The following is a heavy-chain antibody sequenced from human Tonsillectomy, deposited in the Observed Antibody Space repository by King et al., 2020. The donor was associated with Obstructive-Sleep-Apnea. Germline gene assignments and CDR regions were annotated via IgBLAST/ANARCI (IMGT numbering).Heavy chain of an antibody. CDR1: GGSVSSSSYY. D-gene: IGHD5-18*01. V-gene: IGHV4-39*07. Sequence: VQLQESGPGLVKPSETLSLTCTVSGGSVSSSSYYWGWIRQPPGKGLEWVGSIYYSGSTYYNPSLKSRVSISVDTSKNQFSLNLTSVTAADTAVYFCARVVYSPYRGIDYWGQGPQVTVSS. J-gene: IGHJ4*02. CDR2: IYYSGST. CDR3: ARVVYSPYRGIDY.